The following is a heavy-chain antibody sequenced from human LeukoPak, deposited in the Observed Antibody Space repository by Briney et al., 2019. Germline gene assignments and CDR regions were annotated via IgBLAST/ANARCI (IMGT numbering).Heavy chain of an antibody. Sequence: SETLSLTCTVSGGSLSSYYWTWIRQPPGKGLEWIGYIYYSGSTNYNPSLKSRVTISVDASKNQFSLKLSSVTAADTAVYYCARRKGITMVRGVIPKSPNFDYWGQGTLVTVSS. CDR3: ARRKGITMVRGVIPKSPNFDY. D-gene: IGHD3-10*01. V-gene: IGHV4-59*12. CDR2: IYYSGST. CDR1: GGSLSSYY. J-gene: IGHJ4*02.